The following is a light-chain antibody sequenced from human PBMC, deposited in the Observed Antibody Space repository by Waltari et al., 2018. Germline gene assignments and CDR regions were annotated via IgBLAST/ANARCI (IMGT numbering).Light chain of an antibody. CDR1: QSVSTY. J-gene: IGKJ1*01. V-gene: IGKV3-11*01. CDR3: QQRSDWWT. Sequence: EIVLTQSPATLSLSPGERATLSCRASQSVSTYLAWYQQRPGQAPSLLISAASNRATGITARFSGSGSGTDFTLTISSLEPEDVAVYYCQQRSDWWTFGQGTKVEIK. CDR2: AAS.